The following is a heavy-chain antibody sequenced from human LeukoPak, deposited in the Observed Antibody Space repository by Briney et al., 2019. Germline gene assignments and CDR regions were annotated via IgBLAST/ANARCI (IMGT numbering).Heavy chain of an antibody. CDR1: GYTLSELP. D-gene: IGHD3-16*01. CDR3: AGLDSGNWFDP. V-gene: IGHV1-24*01. J-gene: IGHJ5*02. Sequence: ASVKVSCKVSGYTLSELPMHWVRQAPGKGLEWMGGSDPEDREKMYAQKFQGRVTMTEDTSTDTAYMELSSLRSDDTAVYYCAGLDSGNWFDPWGQGTLVTVSS. CDR2: SDPEDREK.